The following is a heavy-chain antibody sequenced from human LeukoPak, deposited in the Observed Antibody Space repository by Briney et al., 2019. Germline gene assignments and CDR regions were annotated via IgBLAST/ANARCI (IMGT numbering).Heavy chain of an antibody. D-gene: IGHD7-27*01. Sequence: GGSLRLSCAASGFTFSSYAMSWVRQAPGKGLEWVSAISGSGGSTYYADSVKGRFTISRDNSKNTLYLQMNSLRAEDTAVYYCALTRGNTFRIYYFDYWGQGTLVTVSS. V-gene: IGHV3-23*01. CDR1: GFTFSSYA. CDR2: ISGSGGST. J-gene: IGHJ4*02. CDR3: ALTRGNTFRIYYFDY.